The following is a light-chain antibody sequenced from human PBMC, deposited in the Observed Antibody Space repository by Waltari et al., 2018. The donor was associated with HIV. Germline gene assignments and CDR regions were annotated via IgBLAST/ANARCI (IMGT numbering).Light chain of an antibody. J-gene: IGLJ2*01. CDR1: TTDIGGSNY. V-gene: IGLV2-14*03. CDR3: CSYTKLTTHYVL. Sequence: QSALTPPASVSGSPGQSITISCNGTTTDIGGSNYVSWYQRHPDKSPKLIIFGVSNRPSVMSRRFSGSNSANTASLTISGLQAEDDADYYCCSYTKLTTHYVLFGGGTKLTVL. CDR2: GVS.